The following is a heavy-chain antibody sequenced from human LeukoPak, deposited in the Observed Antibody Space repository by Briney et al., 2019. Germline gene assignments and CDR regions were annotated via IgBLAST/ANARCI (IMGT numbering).Heavy chain of an antibody. D-gene: IGHD3-3*01. Sequence: PSETLSLTCTVSGGSISSSSYYWGWIRQPPGKGLEWIGRVSTSGNTFYNPSLESRVTISVDTSKNQFSLKLSSVTAADTAVYYCASKEDFWSGYAQRGAFDIWGQGTMVTVSS. V-gene: IGHV4-39*07. J-gene: IGHJ3*02. CDR1: GGSISSSSYY. CDR2: VSTSGNT. CDR3: ASKEDFWSGYAQRGAFDI.